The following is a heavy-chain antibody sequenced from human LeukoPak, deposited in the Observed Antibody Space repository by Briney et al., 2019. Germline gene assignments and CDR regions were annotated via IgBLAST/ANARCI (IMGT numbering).Heavy chain of an antibody. J-gene: IGHJ4*02. Sequence: PGGSLRLSCAASGFTFNTYEMNWVRQAPGKGLEWVSYISSSGRTIYYADSVSGRFTISRDNSKNTLYLQMNSLRTEDTAMYFCARARWYLDYWGQGTLVTVSS. CDR1: GFTFNTYE. D-gene: IGHD2-15*01. CDR3: ARARWYLDY. V-gene: IGHV3-48*03. CDR2: ISSSGRTI.